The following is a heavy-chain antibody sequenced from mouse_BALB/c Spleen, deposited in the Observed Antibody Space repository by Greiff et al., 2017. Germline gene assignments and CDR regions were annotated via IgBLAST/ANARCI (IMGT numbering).Heavy chain of an antibody. CDR3: VRLTGDY. J-gene: IGHJ2*01. V-gene: IGHV10-1*02. D-gene: IGHD4-1*01. CDR2: IRSKSNNYAT. CDR1: GFTFNTYA. Sequence: EVNLVESGGGLVQPKGSLKLSCAASGFTFNTYAMNWVRQAPGKGLEWVARIRSKSNNYATYYADSVKDRFTISRDDSQSMLYLQMNNLKTEDTAMYYCVRLTGDYWGQGTTLTVSS.